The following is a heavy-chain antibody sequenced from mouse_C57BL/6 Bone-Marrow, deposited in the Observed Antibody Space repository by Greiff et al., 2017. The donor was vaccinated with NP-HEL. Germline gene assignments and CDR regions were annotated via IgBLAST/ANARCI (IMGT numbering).Heavy chain of an antibody. CDR3: ARELGPYYFDY. J-gene: IGHJ2*01. CDR2: IHPNSGST. CDR1: GYTFTSYW. Sequence: QVQLKQPGAELVKPGASVKLSCKASGYTFTSYWMHWVKQRPGQGLEWIGMIHPNSGSTNYNEKFKSKATLTVDKSSSTAYMQLSSLTSEDSAVYYCARELGPYYFDYWGQGTTLTVSS. V-gene: IGHV1-64*01. D-gene: IGHD4-1*01.